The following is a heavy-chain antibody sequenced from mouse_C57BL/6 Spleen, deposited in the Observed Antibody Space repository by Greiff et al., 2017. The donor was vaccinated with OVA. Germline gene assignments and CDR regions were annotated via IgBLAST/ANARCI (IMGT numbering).Heavy chain of an antibody. Sequence: EVHLVESGGDLVKPGGSLKLSCAASGFTFSSYGMSWVRQTPDKRLEWVATISSGGSYTYYPDSVKGRFTISRDNAKHTLYLQMSSLKSEDTAMYYCARHRDFYAMDYWGQGTSVTVSS. D-gene: IGHD3-3*01. CDR1: GFTFSSYG. V-gene: IGHV5-6*01. J-gene: IGHJ4*01. CDR2: ISSGGSYT. CDR3: ARHRDFYAMDY.